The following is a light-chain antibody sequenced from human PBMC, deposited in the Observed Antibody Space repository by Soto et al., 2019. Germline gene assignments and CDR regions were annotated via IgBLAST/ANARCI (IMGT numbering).Light chain of an antibody. CDR3: QAWT. Sequence: EIVMTQSPATLSVSPGERATLSCRASQSVSSNLAWYQQKPGQAPRLLIYGASTRATGIPARFSGSGSGTKFTLTISSLQSEDFAVYYCQAWTFGQGTKVDIK. CDR2: GAS. V-gene: IGKV3-15*01. CDR1: QSVSSN. J-gene: IGKJ1*01.